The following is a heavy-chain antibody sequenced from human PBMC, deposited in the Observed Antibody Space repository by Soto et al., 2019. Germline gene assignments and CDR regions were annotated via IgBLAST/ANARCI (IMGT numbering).Heavy chain of an antibody. CDR3: VKDRGSLLGVVTH. CDR1: GFTFQKYG. V-gene: IGHV3-9*01. J-gene: IGHJ4*02. D-gene: IGHD3-10*01. CDR2: ITANSGTI. Sequence: EVQLVDSGGDLVQPGGSLRLSCAASGFTFQKYGMHWVRQVPGKGLEWVSGITANSGTIGYADSVKGRFTISRDNAKNSLYLQMNSLRTEDTAFYHGVKDRGSLLGVVTHWGRGTLVTVSS.